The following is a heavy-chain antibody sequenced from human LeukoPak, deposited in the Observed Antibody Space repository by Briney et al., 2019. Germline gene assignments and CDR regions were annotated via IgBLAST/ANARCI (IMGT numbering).Heavy chain of an antibody. J-gene: IGHJ6*03. V-gene: IGHV1-2*02. CDR3: ARFKWGEMGGSNYYYYMDV. CDR1: GNTFTAYY. CDR2: INPNSGGT. Sequence: ASVKVSCKASGNTFTAYYIHWVRQAPGQRLEWMGRINPNSGGTNYAQKFQGRVTMTGDTSISTAYMELRSLRSDDTAVYYCARFKWGEMGGSNYYYYMDVWGKGTTVTVSS. D-gene: IGHD1-26*01.